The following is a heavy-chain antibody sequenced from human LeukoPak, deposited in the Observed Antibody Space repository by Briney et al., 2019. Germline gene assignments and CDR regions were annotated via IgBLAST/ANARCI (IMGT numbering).Heavy chain of an antibody. CDR3: AASSGGFYS. CDR2: TYYRSRWFN. J-gene: IGHJ4*02. V-gene: IGHV6-1*01. CDR1: GDSVSSNSAA. Sequence: SQTLSLTFALSGDSVSSNSAAWSWVRQSPSRGLEWLGRTYYRSRWFNDYAVSVQSRIVITADTSKNQFSLQLASVTPEDTAVYYCAASSGGFYSWGQGTLVTVSS. D-gene: IGHD2-15*01.